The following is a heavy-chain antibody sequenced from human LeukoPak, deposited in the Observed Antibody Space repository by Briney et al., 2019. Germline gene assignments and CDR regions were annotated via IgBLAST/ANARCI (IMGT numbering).Heavy chain of an antibody. CDR1: GFTFSSYA. V-gene: IGHV3-23*01. J-gene: IGHJ4*02. D-gene: IGHD6-19*01. Sequence: GGSLRLSCAASGFTFSSYAMSWVRQAPGKGLEWVSAISGSGGSTYYADSVKGRFTISRDNSKNTLYLQMNSLRAEDTAAYYCAKGSSGWHPTGVFDYWGQGTLVTVSS. CDR2: ISGSGGST. CDR3: AKGSSGWHPTGVFDY.